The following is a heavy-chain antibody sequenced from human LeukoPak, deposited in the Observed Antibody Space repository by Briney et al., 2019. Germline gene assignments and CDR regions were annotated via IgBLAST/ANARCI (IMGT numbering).Heavy chain of an antibody. CDR2: IYYSGST. CDR3: ARDGLVAVAARNGMDV. Sequence: LETLSLTCTVSGGSISSYYWSWIRQPPGKGLEWIGYIYYSGSTNYNPSLKSRVTISVDTSKNQFSLKLSSVTAADTAVYYCARDGLVAVAARNGMDVWGQGTTVTVSS. J-gene: IGHJ6*02. D-gene: IGHD2-15*01. CDR1: GGSISSYY. V-gene: IGHV4-59*01.